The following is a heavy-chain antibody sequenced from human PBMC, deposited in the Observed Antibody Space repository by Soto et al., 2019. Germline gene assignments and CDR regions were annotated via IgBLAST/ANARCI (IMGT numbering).Heavy chain of an antibody. CDR3: ARDSLYCSGGSCYSSGAFDI. Sequence: GGSLRLSCAASGFTFSDYYMSWIRQAPGKGLEWVSYISSSGSTIYYADSVKGRFTISRDNAKNSLYLQMNSLRAEDTAVYYCARDSLYCSGGSCYSSGAFDIWGQGTMVTVSS. CDR1: GFTFSDYY. D-gene: IGHD2-15*01. J-gene: IGHJ3*02. V-gene: IGHV3-11*01. CDR2: ISSSGSTI.